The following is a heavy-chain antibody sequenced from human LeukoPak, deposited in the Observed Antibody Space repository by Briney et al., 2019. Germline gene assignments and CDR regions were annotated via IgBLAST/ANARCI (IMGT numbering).Heavy chain of an antibody. J-gene: IGHJ5*02. D-gene: IGHD6-19*01. CDR1: GYTFTGYY. CDR3: ARGGLAVVNWFDP. CDR2: INPNSGGT. Sequence: ASVKVSCKASGYTFTGYYMHWVRQAPGQGLEWMGWINPNSGGTNYAQKFQGRVTMTRDTSISTVYMELSSLRSEDTAVYYCARGGLAVVNWFDPWGQGTLVTVSS. V-gene: IGHV1-2*02.